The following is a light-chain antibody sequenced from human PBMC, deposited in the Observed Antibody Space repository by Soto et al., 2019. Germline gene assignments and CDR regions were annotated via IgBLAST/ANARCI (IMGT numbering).Light chain of an antibody. J-gene: IGLJ3*02. CDR2: GNS. CDR1: SSNIGAGYD. V-gene: IGLV1-40*01. Sequence: QSVLTQPPSVSVAPGQRVTISCTGSSSNIGAGYDVHWYQQLPGTAPKLLIYGNSNRPSGAPDLFSGSKSGTSASLAITGLQAEDEADYYCQSYDSSWVFGGGTKVTVL. CDR3: QSYDSSWV.